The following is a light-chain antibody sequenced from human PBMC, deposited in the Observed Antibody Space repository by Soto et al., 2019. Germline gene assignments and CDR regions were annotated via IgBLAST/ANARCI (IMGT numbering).Light chain of an antibody. CDR2: KAS. Sequence: DIQMTQSPSTLSASVGDRVTITCRASQSISSWLAWYQQKPGKAPKLLIYKASILESGVPSRFNGNRYGTYFPLTISSLQPDDFASYYCQQYSSYPRTFGQGTKVEIK. CDR1: QSISSW. CDR3: QQYSSYPRT. J-gene: IGKJ1*01. V-gene: IGKV1-5*03.